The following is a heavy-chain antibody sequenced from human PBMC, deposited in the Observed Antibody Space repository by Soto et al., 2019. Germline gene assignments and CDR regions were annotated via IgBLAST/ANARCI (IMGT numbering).Heavy chain of an antibody. CDR1: GYMFSHYG. CDR2: ISAYNGNT. J-gene: IGHJ3*02. Sequence: QIQLVQSGAEVKKPGASVMVSCKASGYMFSHYGITWVRQPPGQGLEWMAWISAYNGNTDYAQKFQGRVTMTTDSSTNTAYMELRSLRSDDTAVYYCARDLSLITGTSNDGVVIWGQGTMVTVSS. CDR3: ARDLSLITGTSNDGVVI. V-gene: IGHV1-18*04. D-gene: IGHD1-20*01.